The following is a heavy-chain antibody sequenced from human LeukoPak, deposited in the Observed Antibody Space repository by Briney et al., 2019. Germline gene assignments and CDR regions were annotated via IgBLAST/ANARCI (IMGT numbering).Heavy chain of an antibody. CDR1: GYTFTSYG. CDR3: ARDFGYGDYMGFFDY. CDR2: ISAYNGNT. J-gene: IGHJ4*02. V-gene: IGHV1-18*04. Sequence: ASVKVSSKASGYTFTSYGISWVRQAPGQGLEWMGWISAYNGNTNYAQKPQGRVTMTTDTSTSTAYMEQRSLRSDDTAVYYCARDFGYGDYMGFFDYWGQGTLVTVSS. D-gene: IGHD4-17*01.